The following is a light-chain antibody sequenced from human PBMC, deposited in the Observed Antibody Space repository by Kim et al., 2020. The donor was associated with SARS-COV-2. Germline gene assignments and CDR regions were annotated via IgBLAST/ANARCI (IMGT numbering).Light chain of an antibody. CDR3: NKKGAGRT. J-gene: IGKJ1*01. V-gene: IGKV3-20*01. CDR1: RMFATNY. Sequence: PGERATSSGRASRMFATNYPAWYRQKPRQPPSPPIVRASSRLAGIPGRFSGSGCGRDFTLTISRLEPEDFAVYYCNKKGAGRTFGQGTKGEIK. CDR2: RAS.